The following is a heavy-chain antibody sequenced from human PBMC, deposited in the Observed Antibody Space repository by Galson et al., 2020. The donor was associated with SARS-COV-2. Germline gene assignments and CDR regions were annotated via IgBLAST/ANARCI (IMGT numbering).Heavy chain of an antibody. CDR3: ASISSPLDY. CDR2: IKKDGSEK. V-gene: IGHV3-7*01. J-gene: IGHJ4*02. CDR1: GFTFSSYW. D-gene: IGHD2-2*01. Sequence: GGSLRLSCAASGFTFSSYWMSWVRQAPGKGLEWVANIKKDGSEKYYVDSVKGRFTISRDNAKNSLYLQMDSLRAEDTAVYYCASISSPLDYWGQGALVTVSS.